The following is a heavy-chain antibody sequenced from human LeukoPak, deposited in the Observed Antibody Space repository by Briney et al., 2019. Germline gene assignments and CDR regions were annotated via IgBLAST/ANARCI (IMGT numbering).Heavy chain of an antibody. CDR1: GGSISSGGYY. J-gene: IGHJ4*02. Sequence: PSETLSLTCTVSGGSISSGGYYWSWIRQHPGKGLEWIGYIYYSGSTNYNPSLKSRVTISVDTSKKQFSLRLSSVTAADTALYYCARASAYSSSSGVNYWGQGTLVTVSS. D-gene: IGHD6-6*01. CDR2: IYYSGST. CDR3: ARASAYSSSSGVNY. V-gene: IGHV4-31*03.